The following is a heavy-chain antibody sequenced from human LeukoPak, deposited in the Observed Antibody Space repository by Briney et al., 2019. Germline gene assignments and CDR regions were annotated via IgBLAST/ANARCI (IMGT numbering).Heavy chain of an antibody. Sequence: GGSLRLSCAVSGVTVTSTDMSWVRQAPGKGLEWVSVIFSGGGTYYRGSMECRFTISRDNSKNTLYLQMNSLRADDTAVYYCARDLDGPENYWGQGTLVTVSS. CDR1: GVTVTSTD. J-gene: IGHJ4*02. CDR2: IFSGGGT. D-gene: IGHD3-3*01. V-gene: IGHV3-53*01. CDR3: ARDLDGPENY.